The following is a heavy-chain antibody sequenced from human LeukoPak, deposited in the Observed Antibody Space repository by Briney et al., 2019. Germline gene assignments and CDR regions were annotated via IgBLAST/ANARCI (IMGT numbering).Heavy chain of an antibody. J-gene: IGHJ5*02. CDR1: GYTFTSYD. V-gene: IGHV1-8*01. CDR2: MNPNSGNT. Sequence: ASVKVSCKASGYTFTSYDINWVRQATGQGLEWMGWMNPNSGNTGYAQKFQGRVTMTRNTSISTAYMELSGLRSEDTAVYYCARADYYGSGSSIRRKFDPWGQGTLVTVSS. CDR3: ARADYYGSGSSIRRKFDP. D-gene: IGHD3-10*01.